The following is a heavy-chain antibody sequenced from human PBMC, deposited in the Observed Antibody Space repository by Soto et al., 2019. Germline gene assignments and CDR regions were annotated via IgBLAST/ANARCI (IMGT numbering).Heavy chain of an antibody. V-gene: IGHV1-3*04. CDR1: GYTFTNYA. CDR2: VDTANGNT. J-gene: IGHJ4*02. CDR3: ARDAKWDPRDVEAQRADYLDY. Sequence: QVQLVQSGAEVRRPGASVKVSCKPSGYTFTNYAIHWVRQAPGQSLEWMGWVDTANGNTKYAQRFQGRLPITRDTFARTAAMELSSLKSEDTAVYYCARDAKWDPRDVEAQRADYLDYWGRGTLVTVSS. D-gene: IGHD1-26*01.